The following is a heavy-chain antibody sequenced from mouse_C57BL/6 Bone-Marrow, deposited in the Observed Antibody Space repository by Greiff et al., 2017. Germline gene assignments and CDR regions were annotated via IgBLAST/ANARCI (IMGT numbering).Heavy chain of an antibody. CDR3: ARDWAPIITTGAPDD. D-gene: IGHD1-1*01. J-gene: IGHJ2*01. Sequence: QVQLQQPGAELVKPGASVKMSCKASGYTFTSYWITWVKQRPGQGLEWIGDIYPGSGSTNYNEKFKSKATLTVDTSSSTAYMQLSSLTSEDSAVYYCARDWAPIITTGAPDDWGQGTTLTVSS. CDR1: GYTFTSYW. V-gene: IGHV1-55*01. CDR2: IYPGSGST.